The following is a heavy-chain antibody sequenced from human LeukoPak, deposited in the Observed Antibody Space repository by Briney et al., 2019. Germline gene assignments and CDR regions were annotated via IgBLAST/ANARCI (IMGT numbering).Heavy chain of an antibody. D-gene: IGHD6-19*01. J-gene: IGHJ6*03. CDR3: ARVAVAGTGPDYFYYYIDL. V-gene: IGHV4-4*07. Sequence: PSETLSLTCTVSGVSISTYYWSWIRQPAGKGLEWIGRISITGSSNHNPSLRRRLTMSVDTSKNQFFLKLTSVTAADTAVYYCARVAVAGTGPDYFYYYIDLWGKGTTVTVSS. CDR1: GVSISTYY. CDR2: ISITGSS.